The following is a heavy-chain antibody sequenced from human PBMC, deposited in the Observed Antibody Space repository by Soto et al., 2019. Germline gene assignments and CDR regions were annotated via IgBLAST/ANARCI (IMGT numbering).Heavy chain of an antibody. Sequence: GASVKVSCKASGYTFTSYGISWVRQAPGQGLEWMGWISAYNGNTNYAQKLQGRATMTTDTSTSTAYMELRSLRSDDTAVYYCARDRYDFWSGLGDAFDIWGQGTMVTVSS. CDR3: ARDRYDFWSGLGDAFDI. CDR2: ISAYNGNT. J-gene: IGHJ3*02. V-gene: IGHV1-18*01. D-gene: IGHD3-3*01. CDR1: GYTFTSYG.